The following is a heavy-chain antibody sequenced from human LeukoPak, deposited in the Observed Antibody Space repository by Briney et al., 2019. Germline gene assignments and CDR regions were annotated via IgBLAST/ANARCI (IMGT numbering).Heavy chain of an antibody. Sequence: SETLSLTCTVSGYSIRSGYYWAWIRQPPGKGLEWIGSTYHSGGIDYNPSLKSRVSISVDTSKNQFSLKLSSVTAADTAVYYCARDAGHQLSRRNYYAMDVWGQGTTVTVSS. V-gene: IGHV4-38-2*02. CDR1: GYSIRSGYY. CDR3: ARDAGHQLSRRNYYAMDV. J-gene: IGHJ6*02. CDR2: TYHSGGI. D-gene: IGHD1-1*01.